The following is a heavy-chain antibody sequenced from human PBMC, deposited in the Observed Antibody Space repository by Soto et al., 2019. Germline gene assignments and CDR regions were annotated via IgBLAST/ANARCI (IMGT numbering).Heavy chain of an antibody. Sequence: DVQLLESGGGLAQRGGSLRLSGAASGFSFSTYGMTWVRQAPGKGLEWVSYGGSGGSTYYADCVKGRFTISRDNSKNTLYLQMNSLRAEDTAVYYCVKFRGRAYHYYYMDVWGNGTTVTVSS. V-gene: IGHV3-23*01. D-gene: IGHD3-16*01. CDR3: VKFRGRAYHYYYMDV. J-gene: IGHJ6*03. CDR2: YGGSGGST. CDR1: GFSFSTYG.